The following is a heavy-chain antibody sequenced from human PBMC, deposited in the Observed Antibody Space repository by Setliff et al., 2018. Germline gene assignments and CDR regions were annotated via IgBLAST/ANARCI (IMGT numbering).Heavy chain of an antibody. J-gene: IGHJ6*02. CDR3: ARDREWIVGATYYYYGMDV. Sequence: KISCKGSGYTFTSYDINWVRQATGQGLEWMGGIIPIFGTANYAQKFKGRVTITADESTSTAYMELSSLRSEDTAVYYCARDREWIVGATYYYYGMDVWGQGTTVTVSS. D-gene: IGHD1-26*01. CDR1: GYTFTSYD. CDR2: IIPIFGTA. V-gene: IGHV1-69*01.